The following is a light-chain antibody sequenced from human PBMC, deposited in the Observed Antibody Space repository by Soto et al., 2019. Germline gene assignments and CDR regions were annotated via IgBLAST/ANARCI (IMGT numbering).Light chain of an antibody. V-gene: IGKV3-20*01. Sequence: ETVLTQSPGTLSLSPGERATLSYRASQSVTSNYLACYQQKPGQAPRLLIYAASSRATGIPDRFSGSGSGIDFTLTISRLEPEDFAVYYCQQSGSAPYTFGQGTKLEIK. CDR2: AAS. J-gene: IGKJ2*01. CDR3: QQSGSAPYT. CDR1: QSVTSNY.